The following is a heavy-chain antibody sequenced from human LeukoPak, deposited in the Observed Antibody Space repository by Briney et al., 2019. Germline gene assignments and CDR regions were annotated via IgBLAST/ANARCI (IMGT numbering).Heavy chain of an antibody. Sequence: ASVKVSCKASGYPFISYVIHWVRQAPGQRLEWMGWINPDNGNTQYSQKFLGRVTITRDTSASTAYMELSSLRSEDTAVYYCARDRGIVLTNWFDPWGQGTLVTVSS. CDR2: INPDNGNT. CDR1: GYPFISYV. CDR3: ARDRGIVLTNWFDP. V-gene: IGHV1-3*01. J-gene: IGHJ5*02. D-gene: IGHD2-8*01.